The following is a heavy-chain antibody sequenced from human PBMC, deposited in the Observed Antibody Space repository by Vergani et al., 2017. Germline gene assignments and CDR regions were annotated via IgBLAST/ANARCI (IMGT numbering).Heavy chain of an antibody. CDR2: IRHDGIT. V-gene: IGHV4-39*07. D-gene: IGHD2-8*01. Sequence: QLQLQESGPGLVKPSETLSLTCTVSGGSISSRSYYWGWIRQPPGKGLEWIGEIRHDGITHYSPSLKSRVTISIDTSTHQFSLNLRSVTAADTAVYYCAREGYCTNGVCFTLFDVWGQGALVTVSS. CDR1: GGSISSRSYY. J-gene: IGHJ4*02. CDR3: AREGYCTNGVCFTLFDV.